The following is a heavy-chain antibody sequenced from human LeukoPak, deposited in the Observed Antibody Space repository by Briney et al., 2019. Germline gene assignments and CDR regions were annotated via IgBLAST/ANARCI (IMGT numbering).Heavy chain of an antibody. D-gene: IGHD6-19*01. V-gene: IGHV1-24*01. CDR2: FDPEDGET. Sequence: ASVKVSCKVSGYTLTELSMHWVRQAPGKGLEWMGGFDPEDGETVYAQKFQGRVTMTRNTSISTAYMELSSLRSEDTAVYYCARTKCSGWYYCYFDYWGQGTLVTVSS. CDR3: ARTKCSGWYYCYFDY. CDR1: GYTLTELS. J-gene: IGHJ4*02.